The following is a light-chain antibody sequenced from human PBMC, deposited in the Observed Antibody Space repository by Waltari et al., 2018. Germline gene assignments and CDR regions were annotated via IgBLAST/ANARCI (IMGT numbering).Light chain of an antibody. CDR1: QSVKNN. J-gene: IGKJ4*01. V-gene: IGKV1-5*03. Sequence: DIQMTQSPSTLSASVGDRITITCRTSQSVKNNFAWYQQKPGKAPKVLIHKASRLEGGVPSRFSGSGYGTEFTLTISSLQPDDFATYYCQEYDSLPVTFGGGTRVEIK. CDR3: QEYDSLPVT. CDR2: KAS.